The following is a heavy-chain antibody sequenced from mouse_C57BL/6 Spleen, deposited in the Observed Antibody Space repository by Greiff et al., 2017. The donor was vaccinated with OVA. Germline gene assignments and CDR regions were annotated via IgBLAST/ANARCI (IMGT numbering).Heavy chain of an antibody. CDR3: AGSGRSGYEGYYAMDY. CDR2: IDPNSGGT. D-gene: IGHD3-2*02. CDR1: GYTFTSYW. V-gene: IGHV1-72*01. Sequence: QVQLQQSGAELVKPGASVKLSCKASGYTFTSYWMHWVKQRPGRGLEWIGRIDPNSGGTKYNEKFKSKATLTVDKPSSTAYMQLSSLTSEDSAVYYCAGSGRSGYEGYYAMDYWGQGTSVTVSS. J-gene: IGHJ4*01.